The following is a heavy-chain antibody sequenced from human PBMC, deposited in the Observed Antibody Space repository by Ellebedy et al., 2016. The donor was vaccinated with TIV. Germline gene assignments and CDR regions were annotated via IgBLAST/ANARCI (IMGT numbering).Heavy chain of an antibody. V-gene: IGHV3-53*01. CDR1: GFTVSNSY. CDR3: ARDNNRKDDY. Sequence: GGSLRLSCAASGFTVSNSYMNWVRQAPGKGLEWVSGISAGGNTYYADSVKGRFTISRDNAKNSLYLQIDSLRVDDTAVYYCARDNNRKDDYWGRGTLVTVSS. J-gene: IGHJ4*02. CDR2: ISAGGNT. D-gene: IGHD2/OR15-2a*01.